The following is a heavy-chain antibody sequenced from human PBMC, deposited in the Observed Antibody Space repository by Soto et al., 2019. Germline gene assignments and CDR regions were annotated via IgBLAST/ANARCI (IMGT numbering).Heavy chain of an antibody. CDR1: RFTFSGYG. V-gene: IGHV3-30*18. CDR2: VSYDGSNK. D-gene: IGHD6-13*01. CDR3: AKERTTAAGGAIEY. Sequence: QVQLVESGGGVVQPGTSLRLSCAASRFTFSGYGMQWVRQAPGKGLAWVAVVSYDGSNKYYEDSVKGRFTISRDNSKNHLFLQMNSLRAEDTAVYYGAKERTTAAGGAIEYWGQGILVNVSS. J-gene: IGHJ4*02.